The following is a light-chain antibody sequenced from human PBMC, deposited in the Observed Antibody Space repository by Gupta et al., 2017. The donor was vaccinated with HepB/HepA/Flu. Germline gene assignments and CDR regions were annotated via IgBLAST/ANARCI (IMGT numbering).Light chain of an antibody. Sequence: DIQLTQSPSFLSASVGDRVTITCRASQGISSYLAWYQQKPGKAPKLLIYAASTLQSGVPSRFSGSGSGTEFTLTISSLQPEDFATYYCQQRSRYPQAITFGGGTKVEIK. CDR1: QGISSY. CDR3: QQRSRYPQAIT. J-gene: IGKJ4*01. V-gene: IGKV1-9*01. CDR2: AAS.